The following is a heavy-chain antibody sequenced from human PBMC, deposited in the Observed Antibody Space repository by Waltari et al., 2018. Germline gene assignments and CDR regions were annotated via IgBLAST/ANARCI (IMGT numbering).Heavy chain of an antibody. CDR3: ASHSPLTYYYDSIGPRPFDY. CDR2: IYYSGST. CDR1: GGSISSYY. D-gene: IGHD3-22*01. Sequence: QVQLQESGPGLVKPSETLSLTCTVSGGSISSYYWSWIRQPPGKGLEWIGYIYYSGSTNYNPSLKSRVTISVDTSKNQFSLQLSSVTAADTAVYYCASHSPLTYYYDSIGPRPFDYWGQGTLVTVSS. V-gene: IGHV4-59*01. J-gene: IGHJ4*02.